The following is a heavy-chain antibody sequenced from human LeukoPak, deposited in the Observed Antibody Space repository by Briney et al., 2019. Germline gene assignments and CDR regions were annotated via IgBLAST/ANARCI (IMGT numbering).Heavy chain of an antibody. CDR3: ARGPPNWGYDY. CDR2: MSPNSGNT. Sequence: GASVKVSCKASGYTFTSYDINWVRQATGQGPEWMGWMSPNSGNTGYAQKFQDRVTMTRSTSMSTAYMELSSLRSEDTAVYYCARGPPNWGYDYWGQGTLVTVSS. V-gene: IGHV1-8*01. J-gene: IGHJ4*02. CDR1: GYTFTSYD. D-gene: IGHD7-27*01.